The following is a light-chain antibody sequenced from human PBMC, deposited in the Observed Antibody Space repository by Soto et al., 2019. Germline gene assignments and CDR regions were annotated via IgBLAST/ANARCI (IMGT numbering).Light chain of an antibody. CDR3: QQFNDYPRT. CDR1: QGISST. V-gene: IGKV1D-13*01. CDR2: DAS. J-gene: IGKJ5*01. Sequence: AIQLTQSPSSLSASVGDRVTITCRASQGISSTLAWYQQKPGKAPKVLIYDASSLESGVPSRFSGSGSGTDFTLTISSLQPEDFAIYYCQQFNDYPRTFGQGTRPDIK.